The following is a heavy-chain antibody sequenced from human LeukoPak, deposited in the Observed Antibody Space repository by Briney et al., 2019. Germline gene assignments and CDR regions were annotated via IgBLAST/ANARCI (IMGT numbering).Heavy chain of an antibody. CDR3: ANLPLNSGVDY. CDR2: INPNSGGT. CDR1: GYTFTDYY. Sequence: ASVKVFCKASGYTFTDYYMHWVRHAPGQGLEWMGWINPNSGGTHYAQKFQGRVTMTRDTSISTAYMELSRLRSDDTAMYYCANLPLNSGVDYWGQGTLVTVSS. V-gene: IGHV1-2*02. J-gene: IGHJ4*02. D-gene: IGHD1-26*01.